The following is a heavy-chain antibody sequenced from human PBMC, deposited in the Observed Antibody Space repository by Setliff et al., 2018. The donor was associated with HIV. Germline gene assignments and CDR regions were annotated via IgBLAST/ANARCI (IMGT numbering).Heavy chain of an antibody. V-gene: IGHV3-15*05. Sequence: LRLSCETSGFIFTNAWMSWVRQSPRKGLEWLARIKSKSDGGTTSYAAPVKDRFTISRDDSRNTLYLQMNSMKSDDTATYYCVGHYYDPLTGYYVWFFDVWGRGTLVTVSS. J-gene: IGHJ2*01. D-gene: IGHD3-9*01. CDR1: GFIFTNAW. CDR3: VGHYYDPLTGYYVWFFDV. CDR2: IKSKSDGGTT.